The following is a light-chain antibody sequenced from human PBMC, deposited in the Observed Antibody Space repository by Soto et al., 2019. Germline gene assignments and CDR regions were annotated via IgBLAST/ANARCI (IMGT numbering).Light chain of an antibody. CDR3: QSYDNSLSAFYV. V-gene: IGLV1-40*01. Sequence: VLTQPPSVSGAPGQRVTISCTGSSSNIGAGFDVHWYQQLPATAPKLLIYGNTNRPSGVPDRFSGSKSGTSASLTITELQAEDEADYYCQSYDNSLSAFYVFGTGTKVTVL. CDR1: SSNIGAGFD. J-gene: IGLJ1*01. CDR2: GNT.